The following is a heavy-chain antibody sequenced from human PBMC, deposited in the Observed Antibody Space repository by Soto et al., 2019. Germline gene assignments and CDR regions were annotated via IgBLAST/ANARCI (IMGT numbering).Heavy chain of an antibody. CDR1: GFTFSSYA. Sequence: PGGSLRLSCAASGFTFSSYAMHWVRQAPGKGLEWVAIISYDGSNKYYADSVKGRFTISRDNSKNTLYLQMNSLRAEDTAVYYCARASGWYSVVGALDYWGQGTLVTVSS. J-gene: IGHJ4*02. CDR2: ISYDGSNK. D-gene: IGHD6-19*01. V-gene: IGHV3-30-3*01. CDR3: ARASGWYSVVGALDY.